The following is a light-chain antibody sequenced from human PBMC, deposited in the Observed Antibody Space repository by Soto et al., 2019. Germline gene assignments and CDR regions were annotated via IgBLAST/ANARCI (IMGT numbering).Light chain of an antibody. CDR1: QSISSN. CDR3: QQYNNWWT. CDR2: GAS. V-gene: IGKV3-15*01. J-gene: IGKJ1*01. Sequence: EIVMTQSPATLSVSPGERATLSCMASQSISSNLAGYQQKPGQAPRLLIYGASIRATGIPARFSGSGSGTDFTLTISSLQSEDFAVSYCQQYNNWWTFGQGTKVDIK.